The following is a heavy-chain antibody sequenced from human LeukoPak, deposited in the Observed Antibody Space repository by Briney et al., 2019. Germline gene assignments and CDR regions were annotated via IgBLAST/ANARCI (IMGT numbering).Heavy chain of an antibody. J-gene: IGHJ4*02. CDR3: AKDLHYYDSSGYPLGGY. D-gene: IGHD3-22*01. V-gene: IGHV3-30*02. CDR2: IRYDGSNK. CDR1: GFTFSSYG. Sequence: GGPLRLSCAASGFTFSSYGMHWVRQAPGKGLEWVAFIRYDGSNKYYADSVKGRFTISRDNSKNTLYLQMNSLRAEDTAVYYCAKDLHYYDSSGYPLGGYWGQGTLVTVSS.